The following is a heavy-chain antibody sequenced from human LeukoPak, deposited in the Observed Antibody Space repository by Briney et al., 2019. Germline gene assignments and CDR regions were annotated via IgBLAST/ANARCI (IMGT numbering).Heavy chain of an antibody. CDR3: AKDGLRFSEWSPPLNF. J-gene: IGHJ4*02. V-gene: IGHV3-33*06. Sequence: GGSLRLSCAASGFTFSSYGMHWVRQAPGKGLEWVAIIWYDGGKKFYADSVKGRFTISRDISRNTLYLQMNSLRAEDTALYYCAKDGLRFSEWSPPLNFWGQGTLVTVSS. CDR2: IWYDGGKK. D-gene: IGHD3-3*01. CDR1: GFTFSSYG.